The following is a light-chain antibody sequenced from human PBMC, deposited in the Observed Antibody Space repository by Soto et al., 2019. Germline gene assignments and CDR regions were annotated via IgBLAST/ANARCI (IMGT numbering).Light chain of an antibody. V-gene: IGKV3-20*01. CDR1: QIVATSY. CDR3: QQYGSSRT. CDR2: GAS. Sequence: EIVLTQSPGTLSLSPGERATLSCRAIQIVATSYLAWYQQKPGQAPRLLIYGASSRATGIPDRFSGSGSGTDFTLTISRLEPEDFAVYYCQQYGSSRTFGQGTRLEIK. J-gene: IGKJ5*01.